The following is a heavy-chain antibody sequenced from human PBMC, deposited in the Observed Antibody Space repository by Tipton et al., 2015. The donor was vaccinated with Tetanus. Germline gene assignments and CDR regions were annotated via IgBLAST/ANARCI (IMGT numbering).Heavy chain of an antibody. J-gene: IGHJ4*02. CDR1: GYRFTSYY. Sequence: QVQLVQSGPEVKKPGASVKVSCKASGYRFTSYYVHWVRQAPGKGLEWMGWINPSSGGTNYAQSFQGRVAMTRDTSTNTAYMELGGLRSDDTAIYYCALAWQLLPPGGWGQGTLVTVSS. V-gene: IGHV1-2*02. D-gene: IGHD2-15*01. CDR3: ALAWQLLPPGG. CDR2: INPSSGGT.